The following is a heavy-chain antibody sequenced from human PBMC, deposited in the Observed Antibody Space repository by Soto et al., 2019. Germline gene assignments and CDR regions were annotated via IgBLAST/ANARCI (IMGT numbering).Heavy chain of an antibody. CDR3: ATAVGYCSSTSCYRWFDP. Sequence: ASVKVSCKVSGYTLTELSMHWVRQAPGKGLEWMGGFDPEDGETIYAQKFQGRVTMTEDTSTDTAYMELSSLRSEDTAVYYCATAVGYCSSTSCYRWFDPWGQGTLVTVSS. J-gene: IGHJ5*02. D-gene: IGHD2-2*01. V-gene: IGHV1-24*01. CDR1: GYTLTELS. CDR2: FDPEDGET.